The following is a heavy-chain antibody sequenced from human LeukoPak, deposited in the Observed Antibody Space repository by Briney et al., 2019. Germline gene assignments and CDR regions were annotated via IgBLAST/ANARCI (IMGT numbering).Heavy chain of an antibody. V-gene: IGHV3-7*01. Sequence: SGGSLRLSCAASGFTFSSYWMSWARQAPGKGLEWVANIKQDGSGKYYVDSVKGRFTISRDNAKNSLYLQMNSLRAEDTAVYYCARDPGIAVAGTGYFDYWGQGTLVTVSS. J-gene: IGHJ4*02. CDR2: IKQDGSGK. D-gene: IGHD6-19*01. CDR3: ARDPGIAVAGTGYFDY. CDR1: GFTFSSYW.